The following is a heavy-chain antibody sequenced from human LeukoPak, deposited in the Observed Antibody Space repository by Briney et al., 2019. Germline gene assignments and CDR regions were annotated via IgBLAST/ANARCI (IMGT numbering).Heavy chain of an antibody. CDR1: GFTFSSYA. D-gene: IGHD3-22*01. J-gene: IGHJ4*02. Sequence: GGSLRLSCAASGFTFSSYAMSWVRQAPGKGLEWVANIKEDGSEKYYVDSVKGRFTISRDNAKNSLYLQMNSLRVEDTAVYYCVRDRAYYYDSSGYLFDYWGQGTLVTVSS. CDR3: VRDRAYYYDSSGYLFDY. V-gene: IGHV3-7*01. CDR2: IKEDGSEK.